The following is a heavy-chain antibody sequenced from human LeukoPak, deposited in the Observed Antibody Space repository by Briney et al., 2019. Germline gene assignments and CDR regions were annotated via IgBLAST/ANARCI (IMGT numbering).Heavy chain of an antibody. CDR2: ISSSTSYI. V-gene: IGHV3-21*01. CDR3: ARSINGYNYLFDY. D-gene: IGHD5-24*01. Sequence: GGSLRLSCAASGFPFSSYGLAWVRQAPGKGLEWVSSISSSTSYIYYADSVKGRFTISGDNAKNSLYLQMNSLRAEDTALYYCARSINGYNYLFDYWGQGTLVTVSS. CDR1: GFPFSSYG. J-gene: IGHJ4*02.